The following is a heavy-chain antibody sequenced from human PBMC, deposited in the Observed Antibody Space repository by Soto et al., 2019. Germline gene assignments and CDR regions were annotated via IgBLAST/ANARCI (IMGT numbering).Heavy chain of an antibody. J-gene: IGHJ6*02. CDR2: IIPIFGTA. CDR1: GYTFTNYD. V-gene: IGHV1-69*13. D-gene: IGHD3-10*01. Sequence: SVKVSCKAFGYTFTNYDISWVRQAPGQGLEWMGGIIPIFGTANYAQKFQGRVTITADESTSTAYMELSSLRSEDTAVYYCASCSRRSLITMVRGVYYYYGMDVWGQGTTVTVSS. CDR3: ASCSRRSLITMVRGVYYYYGMDV.